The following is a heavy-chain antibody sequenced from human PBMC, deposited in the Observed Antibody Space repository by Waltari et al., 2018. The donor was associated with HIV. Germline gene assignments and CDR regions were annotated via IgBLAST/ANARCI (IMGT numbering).Heavy chain of an antibody. Sequence: QVYLMESGGGVVQPGGSLKLSCAASGFTFSSYGMHWVRQVPGKGLEWVAVIWSDGYNKFYADSVRGRFTFSRDNSKYTLSLQMNSLRAEDTALYYCVKERGPFNGFDIWGQGTMVTVSS. CDR2: IWSDGYNK. V-gene: IGHV3-33*06. J-gene: IGHJ3*02. D-gene: IGHD3-16*01. CDR1: GFTFSSYG. CDR3: VKERGPFNGFDI.